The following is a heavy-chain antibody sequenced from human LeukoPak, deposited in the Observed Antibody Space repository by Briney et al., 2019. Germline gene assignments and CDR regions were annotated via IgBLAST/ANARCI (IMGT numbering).Heavy chain of an antibody. CDR2: ISGSGGRA. CDR1: GFTCSNYA. D-gene: IGHD4-11*01. CDR3: AKDKEPTTVTTPFFDS. Sequence: GGSLRLSCAASGFTCSNYAMSWVRQAPGKGLEWVSCISGSGGRAFYADSVKGRFTISRDNSTNTLYLHRNSPTAKDVAVYSCAKDKEPTTVTTPFFDSWGQGTLVTVSS. V-gene: IGHV3-23*01. J-gene: IGHJ4*02.